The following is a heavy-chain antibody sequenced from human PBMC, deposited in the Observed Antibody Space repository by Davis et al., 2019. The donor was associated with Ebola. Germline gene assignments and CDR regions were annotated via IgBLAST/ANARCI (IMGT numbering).Heavy chain of an antibody. Sequence: PSETLSLTCTVSGVSISRHYWSWIRQPPGKRLEWIGSIYYTGSAYYNSSLKSRVTMSVDTSKNQFSLKLTSVTAADTAAYYCAKGFSMKAVAQNGYMDVWGKGTTVTVSS. D-gene: IGHD3-22*01. CDR1: GVSISRHY. J-gene: IGHJ6*03. V-gene: IGHV4-59*11. CDR2: IYYTGSA. CDR3: AKGFSMKAVAQNGYMDV.